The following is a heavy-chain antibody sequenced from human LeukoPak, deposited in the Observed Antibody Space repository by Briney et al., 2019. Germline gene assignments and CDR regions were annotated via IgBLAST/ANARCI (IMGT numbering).Heavy chain of an antibody. CDR3: AKGGSGWYLGLDY. V-gene: IGHV3-23*01. CDR1: GFTFSSYV. J-gene: IGHJ4*02. D-gene: IGHD6-19*01. CDR2: ISGSGGST. Sequence: GGSLRLSCAVSGFTFSSYVMSWVRQAPGKGLEWVSAISGSGGSTYYADSVKGRFTISRDNSKNTLYLQMNSLRDEDTAVYYCAKGGSGWYLGLDYWGQGTLVTVSS.